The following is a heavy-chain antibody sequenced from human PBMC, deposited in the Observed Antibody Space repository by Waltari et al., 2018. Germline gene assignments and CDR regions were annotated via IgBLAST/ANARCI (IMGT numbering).Heavy chain of an antibody. V-gene: IGHV4-34*01. CDR3: ARLRPYYYGSGSFDY. J-gene: IGHJ4*02. CDR1: GGSFSGYY. CDR2: INHSGST. Sequence: QVQLQQWGAGLLKPSETLSLTCAVYGGSFSGYYWSWIRQPPGKGLEWIGEINHSGSTNYTPSLKSRVTISVDTSKNQFSLKLSSVTAADTAVYYCARLRPYYYGSGSFDYWGQGTLVTVSS. D-gene: IGHD3-10*01.